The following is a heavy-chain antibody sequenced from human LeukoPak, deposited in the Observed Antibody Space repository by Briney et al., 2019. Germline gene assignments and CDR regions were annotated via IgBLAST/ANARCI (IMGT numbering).Heavy chain of an antibody. J-gene: IGHJ5*02. CDR2: IYQCGST. CDR1: GGSISSGGYY. D-gene: IGHD2-2*01. Sequence: SETLSLTCTVCGGSISSGGYYWSWIPQPPGKGLECIGDIYQCGSTYYNPSLKSRVTISVDRSKNQFSLKLTAVTAADTGVYYCARVGVGNWFDPWGQGTLVTVSS. CDR3: ARVGVGNWFDP. V-gene: IGHV4-30-2*01.